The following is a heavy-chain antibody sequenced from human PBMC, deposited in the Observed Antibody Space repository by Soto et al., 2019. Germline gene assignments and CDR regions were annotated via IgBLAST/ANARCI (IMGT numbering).Heavy chain of an antibody. J-gene: IGHJ4*02. D-gene: IGHD1-26*01. V-gene: IGHV3-73*02. Sequence: EVQLVESGGGLVQPGGSLKLSCAASGFTFSGSAMHWVRQASGKGLEWVGSMRSKANSYATAYAESVTGRFTISRDASKNTAYLQMTSLKAVDTAVYYCTSHYPYRSYDYWGQGTLVTVSS. CDR3: TSHYPYRSYDY. CDR1: GFTFSGSA. CDR2: MRSKANSYAT.